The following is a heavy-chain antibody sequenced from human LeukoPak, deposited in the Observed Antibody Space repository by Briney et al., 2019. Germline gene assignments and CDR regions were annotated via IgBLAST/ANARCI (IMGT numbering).Heavy chain of an antibody. CDR3: AGHLMTPAGIRWFDP. D-gene: IGHD2-2*01. Sequence: TVSLNCTLSGDSITNNVYYWAWIRQPPGKGLEWIASIYYSGSPYYIPSLKSRATISVDTSRNQFSLQLTSVTATDTAMYFCAGHLMTPAGIRWFDPWGK. J-gene: IGHJ5*02. CDR1: GDSITNNVYY. V-gene: IGHV4-39*01. CDR2: IYYSGSP.